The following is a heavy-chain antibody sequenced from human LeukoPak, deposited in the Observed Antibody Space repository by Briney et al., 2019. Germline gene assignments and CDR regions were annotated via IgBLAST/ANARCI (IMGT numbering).Heavy chain of an antibody. D-gene: IGHD2-21*02. Sequence: SETLSLTCTVSGYSISSGFYWGWIRQPPGKGLEWIGSIYHGGSTYYNPSLRSRVIVSVDTSKNHFSLKMSSVTAADTAVYYCARDLASCAGDCYSDGFDYWGQGALVTVSS. J-gene: IGHJ4*02. V-gene: IGHV4-38-2*02. CDR3: ARDLASCAGDCYSDGFDY. CDR1: GYSISSGFY. CDR2: IYHGGST.